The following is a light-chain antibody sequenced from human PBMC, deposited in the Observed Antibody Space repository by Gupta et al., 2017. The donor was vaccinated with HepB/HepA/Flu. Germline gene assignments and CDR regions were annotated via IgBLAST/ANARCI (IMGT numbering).Light chain of an antibody. CDR1: QSISSY. CDR2: AAS. J-gene: IGKJ4*01. CDR3: QQSYSTPVT. Sequence: DIQMTQSPSSLSASVGDRVTITCRASQSISSYLNWYQQKPGKVPKLLINAASSLQSGVPSRFSGSGSGTDFTLTISSLQPEDFATYYCQQSYSTPVTFGGGTKVEIK. V-gene: IGKV1-39*01.